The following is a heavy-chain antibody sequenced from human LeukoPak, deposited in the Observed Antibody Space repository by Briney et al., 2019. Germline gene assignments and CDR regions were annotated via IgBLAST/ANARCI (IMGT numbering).Heavy chain of an antibody. CDR3: ARDHPYYEISGPRFDY. CDR1: GISFSNYS. CDR2: ISSSSRFI. V-gene: IGHV3-21*01. Sequence: GGSLRLSCAASGISFSNYSMNWVRQAPGKGLEWVSLISSSSRFIYYGDSVKGRFTISRDNAKNSLYLQMNSLRAEDTAVYYCARDHPYYEISGPRFDYWGQGTRVTVSS. J-gene: IGHJ4*02. D-gene: IGHD3-16*01.